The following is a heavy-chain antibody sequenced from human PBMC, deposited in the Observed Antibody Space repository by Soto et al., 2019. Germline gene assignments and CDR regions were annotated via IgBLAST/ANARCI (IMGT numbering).Heavy chain of an antibody. CDR3: ARRRGYSYGYVDY. V-gene: IGHV4-59*08. Sequence: SETLSLTCTVSGCSISSYYWSWIRQPPGKGLEWIGYIYYSGSTNYNPSLKSRVTISVDTSKNQFSLKLSSVTAADTAVYYCARRRGYSYGYVDYWGQGTLVTVSS. CDR2: IYYSGST. CDR1: GCSISSYY. D-gene: IGHD5-18*01. J-gene: IGHJ4*02.